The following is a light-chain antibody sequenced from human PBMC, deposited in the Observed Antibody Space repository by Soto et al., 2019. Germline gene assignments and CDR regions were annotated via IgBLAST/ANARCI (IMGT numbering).Light chain of an antibody. CDR1: QNIGSW. V-gene: IGKV1-5*03. Sequence: MPPSHSTRSSSVGDKVNMTCRASQNIGSWVAWSQQQPGKGPKFQINKVSNIESGVPSRISGSVSGTEFTLTISSLQPDDFATYYCQQYKCYSWTFGEGTKVDIK. CDR3: QQYKCYSWT. CDR2: KVS. J-gene: IGKJ1*01.